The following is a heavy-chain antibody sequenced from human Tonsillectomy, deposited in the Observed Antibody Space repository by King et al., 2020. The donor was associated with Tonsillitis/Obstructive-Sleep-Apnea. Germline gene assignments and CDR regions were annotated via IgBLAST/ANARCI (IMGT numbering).Heavy chain of an antibody. Sequence: VQLVESGGGVVQPGRSLRLSCAASGFTFSSYAMHWVRQAPGKGLEWVAVISYDGSNKYYADSVKGRFTISRDNSKNTLYLQMNSLRAEDTAVYYCAREMYYDYVWGSYPPSSWGQGTLVTVSS. V-gene: IGHV3-30*04. CDR3: AREMYYDYVWGSYPPSS. CDR1: GFTFSSYA. D-gene: IGHD3-16*02. CDR2: ISYDGSNK. J-gene: IGHJ4*02.